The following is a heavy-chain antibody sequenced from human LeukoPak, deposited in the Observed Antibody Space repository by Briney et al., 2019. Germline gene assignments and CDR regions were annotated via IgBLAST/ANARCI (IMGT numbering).Heavy chain of an antibody. D-gene: IGHD3-3*01. J-gene: IGHJ4*02. CDR3: ARDFFDYYDFWSGYYPFDY. V-gene: IGHV3-21*01. Sequence: PGGSLRLSCAASGFTFSSYSMNWVRQAPGKGLEWVSSISSSSSYIYYADSVKGRFTISRDNAKNSLYLQMNSLRAEDTAVYYCARDFFDYYDFWSGYYPFDYWGQGTLVTVSS. CDR1: GFTFSSYS. CDR2: ISSSSSYI.